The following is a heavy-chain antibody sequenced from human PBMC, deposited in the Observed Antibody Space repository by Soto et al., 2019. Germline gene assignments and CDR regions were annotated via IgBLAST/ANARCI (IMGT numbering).Heavy chain of an antibody. D-gene: IGHD6-13*01. V-gene: IGHV3-23*01. CDR3: ARAAAGSYYYYGMDV. J-gene: IGHJ6*02. CDR1: GFTFSSYA. Sequence: GGSLRLSCAASGFTFSSYAMSWVRQAPGKGLEWVSAISGSGGSTYYADSVKGRSTISRDNSKNSLYLQMNSLRAEDTAVYYCARAAAGSYYYYGMDVWGQGTTVTVSS. CDR2: ISGSGGST.